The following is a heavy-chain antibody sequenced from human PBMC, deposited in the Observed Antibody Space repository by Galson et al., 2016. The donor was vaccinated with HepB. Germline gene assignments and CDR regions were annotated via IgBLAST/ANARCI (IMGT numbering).Heavy chain of an antibody. CDR3: ARGQSGFYSAFDI. J-gene: IGHJ3*02. CDR1: GASISSYY. D-gene: IGHD3-22*01. CDR2: FYHSGGI. V-gene: IGHV4-59*01. Sequence: SETLSLTCNVSGASISSYYWSWIRQPPGKGLEWIGYFYHSGGINYNPSLNSRVTISVDTSKNQVSVKLTSVTAADTAVYYCARGQSGFYSAFDIWGQGTMVTVSS.